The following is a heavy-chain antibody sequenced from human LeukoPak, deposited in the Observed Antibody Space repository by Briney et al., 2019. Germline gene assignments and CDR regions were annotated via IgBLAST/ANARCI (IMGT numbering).Heavy chain of an antibody. CDR2: INAGNGNT. CDR1: GYTFTSYA. CDR3: ARAPSPLWFGDQPGEGMDV. Sequence: ASVKVSCKASGYTFTSYAMHWVRQAPGQRLEWMGWINAGNGNTKYSQKFQGRVTITRDTSASTAYMELSSLRSEDTAVYYCARAPSPLWFGDQPGEGMDVWGQGTTVTVSS. J-gene: IGHJ6*02. D-gene: IGHD3-10*01. V-gene: IGHV1-3*01.